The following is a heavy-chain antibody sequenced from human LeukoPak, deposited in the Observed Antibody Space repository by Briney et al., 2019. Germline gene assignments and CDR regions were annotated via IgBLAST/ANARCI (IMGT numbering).Heavy chain of an antibody. D-gene: IGHD2-2*01. CDR1: GYTFTSDG. CDR3: AIDQGYCSSTSCYPSDY. CDR2: ISAYNGNT. Sequence: ASVNVSCKDTGYTFTSDGISWVRQATAQVLEWMGWISAYNGNTNYAQKLQGRVTVTTDTSTSTAYMELRSLRSDDTAVYYCAIDQGYCSSTSCYPSDYWGQGTLVTVSS. V-gene: IGHV1-18*01. J-gene: IGHJ4*02.